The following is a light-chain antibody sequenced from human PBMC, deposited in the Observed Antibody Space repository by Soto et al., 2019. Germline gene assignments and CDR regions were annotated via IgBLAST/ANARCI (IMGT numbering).Light chain of an antibody. CDR3: SSYAAGNNFYFV. CDR2: EVT. Sequence: QSALTQPPSASGSPGQSVTISCTGTSSDVGGYNYVSWYQQYPGRAPKLMIYEVTKRPSGVPDRFSGSKSGNTASLTVSGLQAEDEAEYYCSSYAAGNNFYFVFGGGTKLTVL. J-gene: IGLJ3*02. CDR1: SSDVGGYNY. V-gene: IGLV2-8*01.